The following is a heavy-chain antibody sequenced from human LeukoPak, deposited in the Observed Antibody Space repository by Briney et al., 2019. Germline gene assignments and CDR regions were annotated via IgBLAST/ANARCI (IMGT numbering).Heavy chain of an antibody. CDR1: GGSISSYY. D-gene: IGHD6-13*01. V-gene: IGHV4-59*01. Sequence: SETLSLTCTVSGGSISSYYWSWIRQPPGKGLEWIGYVFNGGITSYNPSLKSRVTMSVDTSRDQFSLRLSSVTAADTAIYYCASRPADSTWYGVFDYWSQGTLVTVSS. J-gene: IGHJ4*02. CDR2: VFNGGIT. CDR3: ASRPADSTWYGVFDY.